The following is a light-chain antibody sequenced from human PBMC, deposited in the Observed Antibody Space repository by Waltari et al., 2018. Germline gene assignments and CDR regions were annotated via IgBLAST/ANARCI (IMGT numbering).Light chain of an antibody. CDR2: EVS. V-gene: IGLV2-14*01. J-gene: IGLJ2*01. CDR1: SSDVGGYNY. Sequence: QSALTQPASVSGSPGQSITISCTGTSSDVGGYNYVSWYQQHPGKAPKLRIYEVSKRPGGVSYRLSGSKSGNTAALTISGLQAEDEADYYCSSYTSSSTRVVFGGGTKLTVL. CDR3: SSYTSSSTRVV.